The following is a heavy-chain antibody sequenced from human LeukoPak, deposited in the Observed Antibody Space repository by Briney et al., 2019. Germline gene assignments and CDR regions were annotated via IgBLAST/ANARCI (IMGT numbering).Heavy chain of an antibody. V-gene: IGHV4-30-4*02. D-gene: IGHD3-9*01. CDR1: GVSISSGDYY. Sequence: SETLSLTCTVSGVSISSGDYYWSWIRQPPGKGLEWIGYFYFSESTFYNPSLRSRVTISVDTSKNQFSLKLSSVTAADTAVYYCARDSILTGYYNYFDYWGQGTLVTVSS. J-gene: IGHJ4*02. CDR3: ARDSILTGYYNYFDY. CDR2: FYFSEST.